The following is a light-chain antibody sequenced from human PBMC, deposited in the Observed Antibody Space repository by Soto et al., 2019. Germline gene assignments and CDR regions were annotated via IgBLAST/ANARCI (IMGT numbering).Light chain of an antibody. CDR2: EVT. CDR1: SSDVGGYTY. Sequence: QSALTQPPSASGSPGQSVTISCTGTSSDVGGYTYVSWYQQHPGKAPKLMIYEVTKRPSGVPDRFSGSKSGNTASLTVSGLQAEDEADYYCSSYGGNNNLVLGGGTKLTVL. J-gene: IGLJ2*01. V-gene: IGLV2-8*01. CDR3: SSYGGNNNLV.